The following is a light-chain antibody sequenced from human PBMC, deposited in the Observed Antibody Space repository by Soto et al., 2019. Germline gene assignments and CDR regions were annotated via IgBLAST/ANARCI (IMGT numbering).Light chain of an antibody. CDR3: QQANSFPHT. V-gene: IGKV1-12*01. CDR2: AAS. CDR1: QGISSW. Sequence: DIQMTQSPSSVSASVGDRVTITCRATQGISSWFAWYQQKPGKAPKLLIYAASSLQSGVPSRFSGSGSGTDFTLTINNLQPEDFATYYCQQANSFPHTFGPGTKVDIK. J-gene: IGKJ3*01.